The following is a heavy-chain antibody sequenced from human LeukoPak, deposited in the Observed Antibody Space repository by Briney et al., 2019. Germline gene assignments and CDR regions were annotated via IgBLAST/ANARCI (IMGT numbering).Heavy chain of an antibody. V-gene: IGHV4-34*01. CDR1: GGSISSYY. CDR2: INDSGST. CDR3: ARGSHYSSICRCPQPKYFYGMDV. Sequence: SETLSLTCTVSGGSISSYYWSWIRQPPGKGLEWIGEINDSGSTRYNPSLESRVTILVDTSKNRFSLKLSSVTAADTAVYYCARGSHYSSICRCPQPKYFYGMDVWGQGTTVTVSS. D-gene: IGHD6-13*01. J-gene: IGHJ6*02.